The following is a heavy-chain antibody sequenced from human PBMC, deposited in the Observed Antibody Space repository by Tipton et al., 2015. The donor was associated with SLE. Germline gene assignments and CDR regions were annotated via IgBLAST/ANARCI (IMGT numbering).Heavy chain of an antibody. J-gene: IGHJ6*02. CDR2: ISYSGAT. CDR3: ARGPDYSNYYLYRMDV. CDR1: GGSITTRSYY. V-gene: IGHV4-39*07. Sequence: TLSLTCIVSGGSITTRSYYWGWIRQPPGKGLEWIASISYSGATYYNPSLKSRVIISLDTSRNHFSLKLTSVTAADTAVYYCARGPDYSNYYLYRMDVWGQGTTVTVSS. D-gene: IGHD4-11*01.